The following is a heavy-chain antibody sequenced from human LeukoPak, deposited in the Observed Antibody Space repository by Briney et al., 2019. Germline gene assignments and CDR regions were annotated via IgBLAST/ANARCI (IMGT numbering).Heavy chain of an antibody. CDR1: GGSFSGYY. Sequence: PSETLSLTCAVYGGSFSGYYWSWIRQPPGKGLEWIGEINHSGSTNYNPSLKSRVTISVDTSKNQFSLKLSSVTAADTAVYYRARGSGYCSSTSCYDYWGQGTLVTVSS. D-gene: IGHD2-2*01. CDR3: ARGSGYCSSTSCYDY. J-gene: IGHJ4*02. V-gene: IGHV4-34*01. CDR2: INHSGST.